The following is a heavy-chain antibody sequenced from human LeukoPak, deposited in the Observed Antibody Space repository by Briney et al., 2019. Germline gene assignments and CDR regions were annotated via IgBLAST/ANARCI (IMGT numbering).Heavy chain of an antibody. D-gene: IGHD6-6*01. CDR2: ISGSGGTI. Sequence: GGSLRLSCTASGFTFSSYAMSWVRQTPGKGLEWASLISGSGGTIYYTDSVQGRFTISRDNAKNTVYLQMGSLRAEDTAVYYCAKELTTGYCSSSYAFDIGGQGTMVTVSS. V-gene: IGHV3-23*01. J-gene: IGHJ3*02. CDR1: GFTFSSYA. CDR3: AKELTTGYCSSSYAFDI.